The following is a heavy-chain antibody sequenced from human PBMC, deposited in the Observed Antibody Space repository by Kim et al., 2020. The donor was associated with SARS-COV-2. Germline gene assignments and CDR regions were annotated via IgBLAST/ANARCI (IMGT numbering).Heavy chain of an antibody. Sequence: WVNHYGVSVKGRITISPDTSQNQFSLQLNSMTPEDTAVYYCARGINSAFDIWGQGTVVTVSS. J-gene: IGHJ3*02. V-gene: IGHV6-1*01. CDR2: WVN. CDR3: ARGINSAFDI. D-gene: IGHD5-18*01.